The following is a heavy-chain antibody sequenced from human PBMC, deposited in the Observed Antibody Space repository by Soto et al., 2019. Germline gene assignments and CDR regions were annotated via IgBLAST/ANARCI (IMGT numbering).Heavy chain of an antibody. J-gene: IGHJ4*02. CDR1: GGTFSSYT. Sequence: SVKVSCKASGGTFSSYTISWVRQAPGQGLEWMGRIIPILGIANYAQKFQGRVTITADKSTSTAYMELSSLRSEDTAVYYCARVLGIQLWLTASFDYWGQGTLVTVSS. V-gene: IGHV1-69*02. CDR3: ARVLGIQLWLTASFDY. D-gene: IGHD5-18*01. CDR2: IIPILGIA.